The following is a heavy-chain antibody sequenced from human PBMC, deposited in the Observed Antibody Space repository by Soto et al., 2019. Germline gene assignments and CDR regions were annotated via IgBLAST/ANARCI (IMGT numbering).Heavy chain of an antibody. J-gene: IGHJ4*02. D-gene: IGHD4-17*01. CDR1: GGTFSSYT. CDR2: IVPLLGIA. CDR3: ASDYGDYALDY. V-gene: IGHV1-69*02. Sequence: QVQLVQSGAEVKKPGSSVKVSCKASGGTFSSYTISWVRQAPGQGLEWMGRIVPLLGIADYAQKFQGRVTLTADKSTSTAYMDLSSLRSEDTAVYYCASDYGDYALDYWGQGTLFTVSS.